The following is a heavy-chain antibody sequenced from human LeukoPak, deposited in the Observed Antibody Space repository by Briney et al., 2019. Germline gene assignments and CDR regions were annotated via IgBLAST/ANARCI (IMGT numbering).Heavy chain of an antibody. Sequence: SVTVSCKASGGTFSSYAISWVRQAPGQGLEWMGGIIPIFGTANYAQRFQGRVTITADESTSTAYMELSSLRSEDTAVYYCALPCSGGSCYSLLRYYYYGMDVWGQGTTVTVSS. D-gene: IGHD2-15*01. CDR2: IIPIFGTA. J-gene: IGHJ6*02. V-gene: IGHV1-69*13. CDR3: ALPCSGGSCYSLLRYYYYGMDV. CDR1: GGTFSSYA.